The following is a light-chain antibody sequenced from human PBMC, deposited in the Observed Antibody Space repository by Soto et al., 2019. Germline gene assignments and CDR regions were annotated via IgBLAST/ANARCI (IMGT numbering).Light chain of an antibody. CDR3: SSYSKNRTLL. Sequence: QSALTQPASVSGSPGQSITVSCTGTSSDIGAHNFVSWYQQQPGKAPRLIIYEVTNRPSGLSDRFSGSKSGNTASLIISALQAEDEADYFCSSYSKNRTLLFGGGTKVTVL. J-gene: IGLJ2*01. CDR1: SSDIGAHNF. CDR2: EVT. V-gene: IGLV2-14*01.